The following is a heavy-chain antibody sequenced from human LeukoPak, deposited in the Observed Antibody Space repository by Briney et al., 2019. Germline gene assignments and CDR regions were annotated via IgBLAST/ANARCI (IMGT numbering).Heavy chain of an antibody. CDR3: AREDDFDWTSKTNWFDP. V-gene: IGHV4-39*02. CDR1: GGSISSSSYY. Sequence: SETLSLTCTVSGGSISSSSYYWGWIRQPPGKGLEWIGSIYYSGSTYYNPSLKSRVTISVDTSKNQFSLKLSSVTAADTAVYYCAREDDFDWTSKTNWFDPWGQGTLVTVSS. J-gene: IGHJ5*02. D-gene: IGHD3-9*01. CDR2: IYYSGST.